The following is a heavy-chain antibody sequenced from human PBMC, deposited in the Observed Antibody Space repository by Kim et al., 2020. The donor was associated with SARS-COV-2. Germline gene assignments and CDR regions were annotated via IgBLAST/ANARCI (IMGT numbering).Heavy chain of an antibody. V-gene: IGHV3-33*06. J-gene: IGHJ4*02. Sequence: GGSLRLSCAASGFTFSSYGMHWVRQAPGKGLEWVAVIWYDGSNKYYADSVKGRFTISRDNSKNTLYLQMNSLRAEDTAVYYCAKVGRTRYYDSSGYYDFGYWGQGTLVTVSS. CDR2: IWYDGSNK. CDR3: AKVGRTRYYDSSGYYDFGY. D-gene: IGHD3-22*01. CDR1: GFTFSSYG.